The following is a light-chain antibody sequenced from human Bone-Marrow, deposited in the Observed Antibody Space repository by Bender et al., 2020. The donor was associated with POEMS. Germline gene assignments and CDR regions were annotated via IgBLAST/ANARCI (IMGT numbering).Light chain of an antibody. CDR3: CSYAASSVWV. V-gene: IGLV2-23*01. CDR1: SSDFGPYNL. CDR2: GDT. Sequence: QSALTQAASVSGSPGQSITISCTGASSDFGPYNLVSWYQHHPGKAPKLMIYGDTQRPSGVFNRFSGSKSGSTASLTISGLQADDEADYYCCSYAASSVWVFGGGTKLTVL. J-gene: IGLJ3*02.